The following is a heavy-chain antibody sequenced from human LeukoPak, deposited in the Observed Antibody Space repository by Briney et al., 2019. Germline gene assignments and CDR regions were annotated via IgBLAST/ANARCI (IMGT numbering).Heavy chain of an antibody. CDR2: IIPIFGTA. CDR3: ARGIVVVPAAILWNAFDI. CDR1: GGTFISYA. D-gene: IGHD2-2*02. Sequence: SVKVSCKASGGTFISYAISWVRQAPGQGLEWMGGIIPIFGTANYAQKFQGRVTITTDESTSTAYMELSSLRSEDTAVYYCARGIVVVPAAILWNAFDIWGQGTMVTVSS. J-gene: IGHJ3*02. V-gene: IGHV1-69*05.